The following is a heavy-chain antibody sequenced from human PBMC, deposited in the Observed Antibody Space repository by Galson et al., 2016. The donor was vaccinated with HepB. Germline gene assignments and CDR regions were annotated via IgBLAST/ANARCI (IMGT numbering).Heavy chain of an antibody. CDR1: GFSFSTYG. D-gene: IGHD4-23*01. J-gene: IGHJ6*02. CDR2: IWHDGRIK. CDR3: AKDHTGGTVGWSDGMDV. Sequence: SLRLSCAAPGFSFSTYGMHWVRQAPAKGREWVAVIWHDGRIKYSEEAEKGRLTTSRDNSKNTLFLQLSSLRVEDTAVYYCAKDHTGGTVGWSDGMDVWGQGTRVTVSS. V-gene: IGHV3-33*06.